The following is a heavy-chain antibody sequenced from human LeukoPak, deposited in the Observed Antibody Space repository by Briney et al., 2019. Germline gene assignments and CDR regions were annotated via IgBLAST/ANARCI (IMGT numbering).Heavy chain of an antibody. D-gene: IGHD5-18*01. CDR1: GGSISDFY. CDR3: ARSGYIYGPIDY. J-gene: IGHJ4*02. V-gene: IGHV4-59*01. Sequence: SETLSLTCIISGGSISDFYWGWLRQPPGKGLEWIGYVHSNGDTNYNPSLKSRVTISVDTSKNQFSLKLSSVTAADTAVYYCARSGYIYGPIDYWAQGTLVTVSS. CDR2: VHSNGDT.